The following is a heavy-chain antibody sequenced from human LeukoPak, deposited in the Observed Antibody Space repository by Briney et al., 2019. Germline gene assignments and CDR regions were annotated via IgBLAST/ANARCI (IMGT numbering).Heavy chain of an antibody. CDR2: INAGNGNT. V-gene: IGHV1-3*01. Sequence: GASVKVSCKASGGTFSSYVISWVRQAPGQRLEWMGWINAGNGNTKYSQKFQGRVTITRDTSASTAYMELSSLRSEDTAVYYCASPSPKVKYGMGVWGQGTTVTVSS. CDR1: GGTFSSYV. CDR3: ASPSPKVKYGMGV. D-gene: IGHD4-23*01. J-gene: IGHJ6*02.